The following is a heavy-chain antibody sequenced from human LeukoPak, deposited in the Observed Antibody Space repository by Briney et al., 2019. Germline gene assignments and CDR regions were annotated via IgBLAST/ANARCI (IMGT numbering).Heavy chain of an antibody. J-gene: IGHJ4*02. D-gene: IGHD2-2*01. CDR1: GFTFSSYS. CDR3: ARSSSSSTSCYACFDY. CDR2: ISSSSSYI. V-gene: IGHV3-21*01. Sequence: GGSLRLSCAASGFTFSSYSMNRVRQAPGKGLEWVSSISSSSSYIYYADSVKGRFTISRDNAKNSLYLQMNSLRAEDTAVYYCARSSSSSTSCYACFDYWGQGTLVTVSS.